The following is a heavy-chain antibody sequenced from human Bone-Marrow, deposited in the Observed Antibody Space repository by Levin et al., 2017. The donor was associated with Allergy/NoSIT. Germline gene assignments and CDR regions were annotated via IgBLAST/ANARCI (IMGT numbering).Heavy chain of an antibody. CDR2: VYSSGYT. J-gene: IGHJ4*02. D-gene: IGHD5-24*01. Sequence: SETLSLTCTVSGASIRGYYWSWIRQPPGKGMEWIAYVYSSGYTNYNPSLSSRVTISVDTPKNQFFLELNSVTAADAAVYYCVRGGGYKFDIDFWGQGTRVAVSS. V-gene: IGHV4-59*01. CDR3: VRGGGYKFDIDF. CDR1: GASIRGYY.